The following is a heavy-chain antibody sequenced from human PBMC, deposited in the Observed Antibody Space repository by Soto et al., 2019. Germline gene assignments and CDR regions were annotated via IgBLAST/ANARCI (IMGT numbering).Heavy chain of an antibody. Sequence: GGSLRLSCAASGFTFSSYGMHWVRQAPGKGLEWVAVIWYDGSNKYYADSVKGRFTISRDNSKNTLYLQMNSLRAEDTAVYYCARSFGTRVVAANFYYYYGMDVWGQGTTVTVSS. V-gene: IGHV3-33*01. D-gene: IGHD2-15*01. CDR3: ARSFGTRVVAANFYYYYGMDV. J-gene: IGHJ6*02. CDR2: IWYDGSNK. CDR1: GFTFSSYG.